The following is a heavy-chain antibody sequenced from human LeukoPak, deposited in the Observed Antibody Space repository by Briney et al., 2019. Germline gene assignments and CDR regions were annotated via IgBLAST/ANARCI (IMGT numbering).Heavy chain of an antibody. CDR3: ARAGYYYDVAAFDI. V-gene: IGHV4-61*01. CDR2: IYYSGST. J-gene: IGHJ3*02. CDR1: GGSVSSGSYY. D-gene: IGHD3-22*01. Sequence: SETLSLTCTVSGGSVSSGSYYWSWIRQPPGKGLEWIGYIYYSGSTNYNPSLKSRVTISVDRSKNQFSLKLSSVTAADTAVYYCARAGYYYDVAAFDIWGQGTMVTVSS.